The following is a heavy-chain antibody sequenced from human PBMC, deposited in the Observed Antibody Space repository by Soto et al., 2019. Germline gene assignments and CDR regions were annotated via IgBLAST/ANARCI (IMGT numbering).Heavy chain of an antibody. CDR3: ARDRGVPALSGMDV. CDR2: ISAYNGNT. CDR1: GYTFSSYG. J-gene: IGHJ6*02. V-gene: IGHV1-18*01. D-gene: IGHD2-2*01. Sequence: QAQLVQSGAEVKKPGASVKVSCKASGYTFSSYGISWVRQAPGQGLEWMGWISAYNGNTNYAQKVQGRVTMTTDTSTGTAYMELRSLRSDDTAVYYCARDRGVPALSGMDVWGQGTTVTVSS.